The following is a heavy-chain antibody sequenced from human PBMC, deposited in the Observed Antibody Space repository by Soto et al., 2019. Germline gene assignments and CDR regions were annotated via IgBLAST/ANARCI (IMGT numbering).Heavy chain of an antibody. V-gene: IGHV3-21*01. CDR1: GFTFSSYS. CDR2: ISSSSSYI. CDR3: ARARYDFWSGYDLDYYYYMDV. Sequence: GGSLRLSCAASGFTFSSYSMNWVRQAPGKGLEWVSSISSSSSYIYYADSVKGRFTISRDNAKNSLYRQMNSLRAEDTAVYYCARARYDFWSGYDLDYYYYMDVWGKGTTVTVSS. J-gene: IGHJ6*03. D-gene: IGHD3-3*01.